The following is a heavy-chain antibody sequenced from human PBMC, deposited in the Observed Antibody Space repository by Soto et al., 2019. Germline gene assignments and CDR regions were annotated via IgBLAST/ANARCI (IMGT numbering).Heavy chain of an antibody. CDR3: ARNYYGSKVYGY. V-gene: IGHV4-31*03. Sequence: SETLSLTCTVSGGSINSGGYYWSWIRQHPGKGLEWIGYINYSGSTNYNPSLKSRVIISRDTSKNQSSLNLSSVTAADPAIYYCARNYYGSKVYGYWGQGTLVTVSS. J-gene: IGHJ4*02. CDR1: GGSINSGGYY. D-gene: IGHD3-22*01. CDR2: INYSGST.